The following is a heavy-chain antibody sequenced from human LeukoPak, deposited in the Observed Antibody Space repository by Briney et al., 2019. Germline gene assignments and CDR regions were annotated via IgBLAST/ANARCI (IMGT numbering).Heavy chain of an antibody. V-gene: IGHV3-7*05. J-gene: IGHJ4*02. CDR3: VRCSSGYDY. CDR1: GFTFSSYW. D-gene: IGHD3-22*01. CDR2: IKKDGSEK. Sequence: GGSLRLSCAASGFTFSSYWMGWVRQAPGKGLEWVANIKKDGSEKYYVDSVKGRFTISRDNAKNSLYLQMNSLRAEDTAVYYCVRCSSGYDYWGQGTLVSVSS.